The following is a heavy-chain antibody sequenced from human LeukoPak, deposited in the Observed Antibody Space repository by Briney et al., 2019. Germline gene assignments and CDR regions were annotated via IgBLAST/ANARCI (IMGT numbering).Heavy chain of an antibody. CDR1: GFRLSSHS. V-gene: IGHV3-74*01. Sequence: GGSLRLSCAASGFRLSSHSMNWVRQAPGKGLEWVSRIYSDGNTTNYADSVKGRFTISRDNAKNTLYLQMNSLRAEDTAVYYCARDQGSTSRGIDYWGQGTLVTVSS. CDR3: ARDQGSTSRGIDY. D-gene: IGHD2-2*01. CDR2: IYSDGNTT. J-gene: IGHJ4*02.